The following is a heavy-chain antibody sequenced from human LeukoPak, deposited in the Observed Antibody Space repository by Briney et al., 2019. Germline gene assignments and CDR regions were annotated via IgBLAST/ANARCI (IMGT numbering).Heavy chain of an antibody. V-gene: IGHV4-34*01. Sequence: SETLSPTCAVYGGSFSGYYWSWIRQPPGKGLEWIGEINHSGSTNYNPSLKSRVTISVDTSKNQFSLKLSSVTAADTAVYYCARHGVAAAGTGFDYWGQGTLVTVSS. D-gene: IGHD6-13*01. CDR2: INHSGST. CDR1: GGSFSGYY. J-gene: IGHJ4*02. CDR3: ARHGVAAAGTGFDY.